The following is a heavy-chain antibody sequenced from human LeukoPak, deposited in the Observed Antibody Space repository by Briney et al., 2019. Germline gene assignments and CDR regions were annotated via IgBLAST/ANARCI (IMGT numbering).Heavy chain of an antibody. CDR3: AREEKGTSDY. CDR1: GYSFSSGYH. J-gene: IGHJ4*02. CDR2: IYHTGTT. Sequence: PSETLSLTCAVSGYSFSSGYHWAWIRQPPGKGLEWIGSIYHTGTTYYNPSLKGRVTMSIDTSKNQFSLTLRSMTAADTAVYFCAREEKGTSDYWGQGTLVTVSS. V-gene: IGHV4-38-2*02.